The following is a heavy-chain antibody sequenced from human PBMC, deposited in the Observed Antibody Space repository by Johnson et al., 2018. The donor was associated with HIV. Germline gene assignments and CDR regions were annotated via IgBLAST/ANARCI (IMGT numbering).Heavy chain of an antibody. J-gene: IGHJ3*02. CDR2: IYLGGAT. V-gene: IGHV3-66*01. CDR3: ARDVTKDAFDI. D-gene: IGHD4-17*01. CDR1: GFSVSASY. Sequence: VQLVESGGGVVQPGGSLRLSCAASGFSVSASYMSWLRQAPGKALEWVSVIYLGGATDYSAAVQGRFTISRDNSKNTLYLQMNSLRAEDTSVYYCARDVTKDAFDIWGQGTMVTVSS.